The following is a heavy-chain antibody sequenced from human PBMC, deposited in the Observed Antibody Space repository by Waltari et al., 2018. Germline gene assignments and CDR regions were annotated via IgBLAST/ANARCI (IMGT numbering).Heavy chain of an antibody. CDR3: AREDICRSTTCYTLDY. D-gene: IGHD2-2*02. CDR2: MSYDGSSK. J-gene: IGHJ4*02. V-gene: IGHV3-30*01. CDR1: GFTFSSYS. Sequence: QVQMVESGGGVVKPGRSLSLSCAASGFTFSSYSIHWVRQAPGKGLEWVALMSYDGSSKYYADSVKGRFTVSRDNSKNTVYLQLNSLRVEDTAVYYCAREDICRSTTCYTLDYWGLGTLVTVSS.